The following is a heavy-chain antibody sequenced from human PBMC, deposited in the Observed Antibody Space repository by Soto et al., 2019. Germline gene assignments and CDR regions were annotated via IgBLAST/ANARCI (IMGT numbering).Heavy chain of an antibody. CDR1: GFTFSSYA. J-gene: IGHJ6*02. CDR2: ISGTGGIT. Sequence: EVQLLESGGGLGQPGGSLRLSCAASGFTFSSYALNWVRKAPGKGLEWVSVISGTGGITYHADSVKGRFTISRDNSKNTLYLQMDSLRAEDTAVYFCAKEETVISHYYYYYGMDVWGQGTTVTVSS. V-gene: IGHV3-23*01. D-gene: IGHD4-4*01. CDR3: AKEETVISHYYYYYGMDV.